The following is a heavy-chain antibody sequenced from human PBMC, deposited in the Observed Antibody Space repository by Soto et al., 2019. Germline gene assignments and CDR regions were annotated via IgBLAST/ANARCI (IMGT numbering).Heavy chain of an antibody. J-gene: IGHJ3*02. Sequence: QVQLVQSGAEVKKSGASVKVSCKASGYTFINYGVNWVRQAPGQGLEWMGWITDYNGQTKYAQMFKGRVILTTDTSTNTAYMELRGLRSDDTAIYFCARDDFGGLWRAFDIWGQGTMVTVSS. CDR2: ITDYNGQT. D-gene: IGHD4-17*01. CDR3: ARDDFGGLWRAFDI. V-gene: IGHV1-18*04. CDR1: GYTFINYG.